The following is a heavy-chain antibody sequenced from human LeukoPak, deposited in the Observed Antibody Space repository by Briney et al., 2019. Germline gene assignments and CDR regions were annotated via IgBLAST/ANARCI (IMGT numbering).Heavy chain of an antibody. CDR2: IYYSGGT. D-gene: IGHD2-8*02. J-gene: IGHJ4*02. V-gene: IGHV4-39*01. CDR1: GGSISRSSYY. Sequence: SETLSLTCTVSGGSISRSSYYWGWIRQPPGKGLEWIGSIYYSGGTYYNPSLKSRVTISVDTSKNQFSLKLSSVTAADTAVYYCARVFGTGTYFNYWGQGTLVTVSS. CDR3: ARVFGTGTYFNY.